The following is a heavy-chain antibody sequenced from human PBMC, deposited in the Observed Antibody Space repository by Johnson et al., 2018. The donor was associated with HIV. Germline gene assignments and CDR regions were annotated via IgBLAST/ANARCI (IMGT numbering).Heavy chain of an antibody. Sequence: VQLVESGGGVVRPGGSLRVSCAASGFIFDDYAMSWVRQAPGKGLEWVSVIYSGGSTYYADSVKGRFTISRDNSKNTLYLQMNSLRAEDTAVYYCARDNLRQLDAFDIWGQGTMVTVSS. J-gene: IGHJ3*02. CDR1: GFIFDDYA. CDR3: ARDNLRQLDAFDI. V-gene: IGHV3-66*01. CDR2: IYSGGST. D-gene: IGHD3-16*01.